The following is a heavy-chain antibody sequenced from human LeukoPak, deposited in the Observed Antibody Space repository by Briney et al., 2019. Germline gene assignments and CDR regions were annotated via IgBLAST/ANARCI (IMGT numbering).Heavy chain of an antibody. J-gene: IGHJ4*02. Sequence: GGSLRLSCAASGFTFSGYGMNWVRQAPGKGLEWVSYISSHSGSIYHADSVKGRFTISRDNAKNSLYLQMNSRRAEDWAVYYCARRCSVRSVLWGQGTLVTVSS. CDR3: ARRCSVRSVL. CDR1: GFTFSGYG. V-gene: IGHV3-48*01. D-gene: IGHD3-10*02. CDR2: ISSHSGSI.